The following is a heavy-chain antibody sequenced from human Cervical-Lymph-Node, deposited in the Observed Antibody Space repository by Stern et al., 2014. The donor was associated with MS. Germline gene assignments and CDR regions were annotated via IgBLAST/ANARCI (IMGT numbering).Heavy chain of an antibody. V-gene: IGHV1-58*01. CDR3: AALTWGQGYGMDV. Sequence: QMQLVQSGPEVKKPGTSVKVSCKASGFTFTSSAVQWVRQARGQRLEWIGWIVVGSGNTNYAQKFQERVTITRDMSTSTAYMELSSLRSEDTAVYYCAALTWGQGYGMDVWGQGTTVTVSS. J-gene: IGHJ6*02. D-gene: IGHD3-16*01. CDR1: GFTFTSSA. CDR2: IVVGSGNT.